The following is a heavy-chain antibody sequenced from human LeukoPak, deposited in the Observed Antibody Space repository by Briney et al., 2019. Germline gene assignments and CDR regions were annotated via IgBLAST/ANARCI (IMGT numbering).Heavy chain of an antibody. V-gene: IGHV3-30*18. D-gene: IGHD3-10*01. CDR3: AKDRAGV. Sequence: PGKSLRLSCAASGFTFSSYGMHWVRQAPGKGLEWVAVISYDGSNKYYADSVKGRFTISRDNSKNTLYLQMNSLRAEDTAVYYCAKDRAGVWGQGTLVTVSS. CDR2: ISYDGSNK. CDR1: GFTFSSYG. J-gene: IGHJ4*02.